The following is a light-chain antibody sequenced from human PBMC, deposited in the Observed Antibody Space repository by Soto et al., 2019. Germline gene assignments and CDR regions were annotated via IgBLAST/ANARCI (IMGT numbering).Light chain of an antibody. CDR3: QTYSSALWT. V-gene: IGKV1-27*01. Sequence: DIQMTQSPSSLSASVGDRVTFSCRASQDITHFLAWYQQKPGKVPKLLIYGASTLQSGVPSRFSGSGSGTEFTLTITSLHPEDVATYFCQTYSSALWTFGQGTRVEIK. J-gene: IGKJ1*01. CDR1: QDITHF. CDR2: GAS.